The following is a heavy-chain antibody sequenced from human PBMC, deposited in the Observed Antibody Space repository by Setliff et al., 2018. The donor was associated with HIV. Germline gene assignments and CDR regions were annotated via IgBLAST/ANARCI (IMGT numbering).Heavy chain of an antibody. Sequence: PSETLSLTCTVSGGSIVRYYGSWIRQSAGKVLEWIGRIYSSGSTNYNPSLKSRVTMSVDTSKNQFSLRLSSVTAADTAVYYCAREVRVVLPAAASGNYYYYYMDVWGKGTTVTVSS. V-gene: IGHV4-4*07. CDR3: AREVRVVLPAAASGNYYYYYMDV. D-gene: IGHD2-2*01. CDR2: IYSSGST. J-gene: IGHJ6*03. CDR1: GGSIVRYY.